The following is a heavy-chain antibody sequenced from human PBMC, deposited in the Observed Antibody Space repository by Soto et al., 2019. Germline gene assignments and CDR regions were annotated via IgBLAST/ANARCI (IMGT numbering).Heavy chain of an antibody. Sequence: GGSLRLSCAASGFTVSSNYMSWVRQAPGKGLEWVSVIYSGGSTYYADSVKGRFTISRDNSKNTLYLQMNSLRAEDTAVYYCAREVVPAATYYYYYYMDVWGKGTTVTVSS. CDR1: GFTVSSNY. V-gene: IGHV3-66*01. CDR3: AREVVPAATYYYYYYMDV. D-gene: IGHD2-2*01. J-gene: IGHJ6*03. CDR2: IYSGGST.